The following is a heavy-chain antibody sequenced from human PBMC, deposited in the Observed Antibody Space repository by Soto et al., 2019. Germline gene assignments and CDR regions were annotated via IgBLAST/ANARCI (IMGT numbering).Heavy chain of an antibody. J-gene: IGHJ4*02. CDR3: ARDVGHDSDDYFAY. Sequence: PGGSLRLSCTASGFTFSSYGMGWVRQAPGKGLQWVSTIRGDGGQSHYTDSVKGRFSISRDNSKNTVYLQMDSQIAEDTAMYFCARDVGHDSDDYFAYWGQGTQVTVSS. D-gene: IGHD2-15*01. CDR1: GFTFSSYG. V-gene: IGHV3-23*01. CDR2: IRGDGGQS.